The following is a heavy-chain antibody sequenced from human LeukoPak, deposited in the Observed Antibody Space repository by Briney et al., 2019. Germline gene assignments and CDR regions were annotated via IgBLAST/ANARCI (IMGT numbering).Heavy chain of an antibody. CDR2: ISGSGAST. CDR3: AKGENYFYYSGMDV. J-gene: IGHJ6*02. CDR1: GFTFSSCA. Sequence: GGSLRLSCAASGFTFSSCAMSWVRQAPGKGLVWVSSISGSGASTYYADSVKGRFTISRDNYKNTLYLQMSSLRAEDTAVYFCAKGENYFYYSGMDVWGQGTTVTVSS. V-gene: IGHV3-23*01.